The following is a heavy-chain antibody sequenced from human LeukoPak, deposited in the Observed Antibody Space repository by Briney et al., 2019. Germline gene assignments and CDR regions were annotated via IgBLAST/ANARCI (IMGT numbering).Heavy chain of an antibody. CDR1: GGSISSSSYY. J-gene: IGHJ5*02. D-gene: IGHD6-19*01. V-gene: IGHV4-39*01. CDR3: AISPSSSGWYGGWFDP. CDR2: IYYSGST. Sequence: SETLSLTCTVAGGSISSSSYYWGWIRQPPGKGLEWIGSIYYSGSTYYNPSLKSRVTISVDTSKNQFSLKLSSVTAADTAVYYCAISPSSSGWYGGWFDPWGQGTLVTVSS.